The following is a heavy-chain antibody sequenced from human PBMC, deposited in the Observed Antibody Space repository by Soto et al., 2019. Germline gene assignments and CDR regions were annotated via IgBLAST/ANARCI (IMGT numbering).Heavy chain of an antibody. CDR1: GGTFSSYA. Sequence: QVQLVQSGAEVKKPGSSVKVSCKASGGTFSSYAISWVRQSPGQGLEWMGGIIPIFGTANYAQKFQGRVTITADESTSTAYMELRSLRSEDTAVYYCARGRTYYYDSSGYYPLDYWGQGTLVTVSS. CDR2: IIPIFGTA. J-gene: IGHJ4*02. V-gene: IGHV1-69*01. CDR3: ARGRTYYYDSSGYYPLDY. D-gene: IGHD3-22*01.